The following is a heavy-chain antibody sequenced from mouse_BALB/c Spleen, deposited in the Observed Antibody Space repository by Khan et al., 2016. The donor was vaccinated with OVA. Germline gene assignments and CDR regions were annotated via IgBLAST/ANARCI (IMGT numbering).Heavy chain of an antibody. CDR1: GFSLTDYG. CDR2: IWGDGST. Sequence: QVQLQQSGPGLVAPSQSLSITCTVSGFSLTDYGINWVRQPPGKGLEWLGMIWGDGSTDYNSALKSRLSISKDNSKSQVFLKMNSLQTDDSARYYCARELRLGGFAYWGQGTLDTVSA. J-gene: IGHJ3*01. D-gene: IGHD1-2*01. V-gene: IGHV2-6-7*01. CDR3: ARELRLGGFAY.